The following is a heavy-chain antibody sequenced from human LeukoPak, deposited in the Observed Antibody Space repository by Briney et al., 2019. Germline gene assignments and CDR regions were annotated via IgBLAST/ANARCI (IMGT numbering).Heavy chain of an antibody. D-gene: IGHD3-10*01. CDR3: ARYNTGPRGVTTVYY. CDR1: GDSISGYS. J-gene: IGHJ4*02. Sequence: SETLSLTCSVSGDSISGYSGVWIRQPPGKGLECLGYIYYTGTSNYNPSLNSRVTMSIDTSKNLFSLRLSSVTAADTAIYYCARYNTGPRGVTTVYYWGPGILVTVSS. CDR2: IYYTGTS. V-gene: IGHV4-59*01.